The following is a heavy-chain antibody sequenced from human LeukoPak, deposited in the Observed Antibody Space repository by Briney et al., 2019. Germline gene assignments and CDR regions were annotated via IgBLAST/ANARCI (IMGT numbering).Heavy chain of an antibody. Sequence: PGGSLRLSCAASGFTFSSYAMHWVRQAPGKGLEWVAVISYDGSNKYYADSVKGRFTISRDNSKNTLYLQMNSLRAEDTAVYYCARDQSRRSGKYFDHWGQGTLVTVSS. V-gene: IGHV3-30-3*01. CDR3: ARDQSRRSGKYFDH. J-gene: IGHJ4*02. CDR1: GFTFSSYA. D-gene: IGHD3-10*01. CDR2: ISYDGSNK.